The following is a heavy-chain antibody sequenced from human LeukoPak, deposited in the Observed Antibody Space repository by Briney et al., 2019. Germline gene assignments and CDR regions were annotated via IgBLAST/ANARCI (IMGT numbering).Heavy chain of an antibody. J-gene: IGHJ6*02. V-gene: IGHV1-2*02. CDR1: GYTFTGYY. Sequence: EASVRVSCKASGYTFTGYYMHWVRQAPGQGPEWMGSINPNSGGTNFAQKFQGRVTMTLATSIRTAYMELSRLRSDDTAVYYCARDRDASDYSYAMDVWGQGTTVTVSS. CDR3: ARDRDASDYSYAMDV. CDR2: INPNSGGT. D-gene: IGHD2-21*01.